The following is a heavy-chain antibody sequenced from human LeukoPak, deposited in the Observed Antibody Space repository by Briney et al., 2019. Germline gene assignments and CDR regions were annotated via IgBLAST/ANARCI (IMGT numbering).Heavy chain of an antibody. CDR3: TRGMITFGGVIVKVNWFDP. J-gene: IGHJ5*02. CDR1: GFTFGDYA. CDR2: IRSKAHGGTT. V-gene: IGHV3-49*03. D-gene: IGHD3-16*02. Sequence: GGSLRLSCTASGFTFGDYAMSWFRQAPGKGLEWVGFIRSKAHGGTTEYAASVKGRFTISRDDSKSIAYLQMNSLKTEDTAVYYCTRGMITFGGVIVKVNWFDPWGQGTLVTVSS.